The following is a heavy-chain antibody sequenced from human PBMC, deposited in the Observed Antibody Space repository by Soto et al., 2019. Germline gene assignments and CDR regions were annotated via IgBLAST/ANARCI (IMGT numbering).Heavy chain of an antibody. CDR1: GFPLSTSGVG. D-gene: IGHD3-22*01. Sequence: QITLKESGPMLVKPTQTLTLTCTFSGFPLSTSGVGMGWIRQPPGKALEWLALIYWDDDKRYSPSLKSRLTITKDTSKNQVVLTMTNMDPVDTDTYYCARDSSGYYGFDYWGQGTLVTVSS. J-gene: IGHJ4*02. CDR2: IYWDDDK. V-gene: IGHV2-5*02. CDR3: ARDSSGYYGFDY.